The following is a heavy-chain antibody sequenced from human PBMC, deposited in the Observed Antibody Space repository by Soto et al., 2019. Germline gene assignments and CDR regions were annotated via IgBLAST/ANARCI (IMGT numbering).Heavy chain of an antibody. Sequence: EVQLVESGGGLVQPGGSLRLSCAASGFTVSSNYMSWVRQAPGKGLEWVSVIYSGGSTYYADSVKGRFTISRDNSKNTLYLQMNSLRGEDTAVYYCARDISRGISAFDYWGQGTLVTVSS. J-gene: IGHJ4*02. CDR2: IYSGGST. D-gene: IGHD3-16*01. CDR1: GFTVSSNY. V-gene: IGHV3-66*01. CDR3: ARDISRGISAFDY.